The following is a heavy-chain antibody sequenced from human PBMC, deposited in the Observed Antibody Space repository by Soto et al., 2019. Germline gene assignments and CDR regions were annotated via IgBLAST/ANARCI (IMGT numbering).Heavy chain of an antibody. CDR3: ARDYRWLDGTELFDY. CDR1: GFTFSSYS. Sequence: GGSLRLSCAASGFTFSSYSMNWVRQAPGKGLEWVSSISSSSSYIYYADSVKGRFTISRDNAKNSLYLQMNSLRAEDTAVYYCARDYRWLDGTELFDYWGQGTLVTVSS. V-gene: IGHV3-21*01. J-gene: IGHJ4*02. D-gene: IGHD2-8*02. CDR2: ISSSSSYI.